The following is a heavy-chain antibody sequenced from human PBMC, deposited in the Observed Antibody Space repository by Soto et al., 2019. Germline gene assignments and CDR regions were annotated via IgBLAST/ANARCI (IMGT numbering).Heavy chain of an antibody. CDR2: IYYSGST. CDR3: AWSASYYPYYFDY. CDR1: GGSISSYY. D-gene: IGHD3-10*01. J-gene: IGHJ4*02. Sequence: QVHLQESGPGLVKPSETLSLTCTVSGGSISSYYWSWIRQPPGKGLEWIGYIYYSGSTNYNPSLKGRGTMSGDTSKKQFSLKLSSVTAAATAVSYCAWSASYYPYYFDYWGQGTLVTVSS. V-gene: IGHV4-59*08.